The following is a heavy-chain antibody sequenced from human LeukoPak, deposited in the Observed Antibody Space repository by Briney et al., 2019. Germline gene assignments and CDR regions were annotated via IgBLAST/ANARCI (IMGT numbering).Heavy chain of an antibody. Sequence: PGGSLRLSCAASGFTFSNFWMNWVRQAPGKGLEWVSNIKHVGSAKYYVDSVKGRFTISRDNAKSSLFLQMNSLRADDTDLYYCARHWEGVESDAFDIWGQGTMVTVSS. V-gene: IGHV3-7*04. CDR1: GFTFSNFW. D-gene: IGHD1-26*01. CDR3: ARHWEGVESDAFDI. CDR2: IKHVGSAK. J-gene: IGHJ3*02.